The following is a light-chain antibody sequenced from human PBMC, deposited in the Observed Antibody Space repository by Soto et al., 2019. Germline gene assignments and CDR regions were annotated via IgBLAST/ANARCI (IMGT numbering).Light chain of an antibody. V-gene: IGLV2-14*01. J-gene: IGLJ1*01. CDR3: SSYTSISPLYV. CDR2: EVS. CDR1: GSDIGGYNY. Sequence: QSALTQSASVSGSPGQSITISCTGTGSDIGGYNYVSWYQQYPGKAPKLVIYEVSHRPSGVSDRFSGSKSGNTASLTISGLQADDEADYYGSSYTSISPLYVFGTGTKVTVL.